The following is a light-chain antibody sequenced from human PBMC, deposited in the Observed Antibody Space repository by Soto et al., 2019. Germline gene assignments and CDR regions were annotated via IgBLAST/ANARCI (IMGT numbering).Light chain of an antibody. Sequence: DIQLAQSPSFLSASAGARVTITCRASQGISSYLAWYQQKPGKAPKLLIYAASTLQSGVPSRFSGSGSGTEFTLTIRSLQPEDFATYYCQQLNTYPETSGQGTKVEIK. CDR2: AAS. CDR1: QGISSY. V-gene: IGKV1-9*01. J-gene: IGKJ1*01. CDR3: QQLNTYPET.